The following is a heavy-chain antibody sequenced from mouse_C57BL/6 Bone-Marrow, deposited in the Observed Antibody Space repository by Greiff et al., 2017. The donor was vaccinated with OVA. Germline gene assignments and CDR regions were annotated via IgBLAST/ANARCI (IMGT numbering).Heavy chain of an antibody. V-gene: IGHV1-26*01. CDR3: AREGAQYYGSSGGVDY. J-gene: IGHJ4*01. Sequence: EVQLQQSGPELVKPGASVKISCKASGYTFTDYYMNWVKQSHGKSLAWIGDINPNNGGTSYNQKFKGKATLTVDKSSSTAYMELRSLTSEDSADYYGAREGAQYYGSSGGVDYWGQGTSVTVSS. CDR1: GYTFTDYY. D-gene: IGHD1-1*01. CDR2: INPNNGGT.